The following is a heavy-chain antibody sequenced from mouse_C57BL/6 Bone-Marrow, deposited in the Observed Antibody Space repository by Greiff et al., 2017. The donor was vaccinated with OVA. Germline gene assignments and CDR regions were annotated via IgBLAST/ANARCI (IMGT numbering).Heavy chain of an antibody. Sequence: QVQLKQSGAELVRPGASVKLSCKASGYTFTDYYINWVKQRPGQGLEWIARIYPGSGNTYYNEKFKGKATLTAEKSSSTAYMQLSSLTSEDSAVYFCARLGGNYWYFDVWGTGTTVTVSS. CDR3: ARLGGNYWYFDV. CDR2: IYPGSGNT. J-gene: IGHJ1*03. V-gene: IGHV1-76*01. CDR1: GYTFTDYY. D-gene: IGHD2-1*01.